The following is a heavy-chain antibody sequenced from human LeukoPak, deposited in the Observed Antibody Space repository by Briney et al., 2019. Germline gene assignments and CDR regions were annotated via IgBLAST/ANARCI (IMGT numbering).Heavy chain of an antibody. J-gene: IGHJ4*02. D-gene: IGHD3-10*01. CDR1: RDSISNYY. CDR2: VYYTGST. Sequence: SETLSLTCTVSRDSISNYYWSWIRQPPGKGLEWIGYVYYTGSTNSNPSLKSRVTISVDTSKNQFSLKLSSVTAADTAVYYCARVLESMVRGHFDYWGQGTLVTVSS. V-gene: IGHV4-59*08. CDR3: ARVLESMVRGHFDY.